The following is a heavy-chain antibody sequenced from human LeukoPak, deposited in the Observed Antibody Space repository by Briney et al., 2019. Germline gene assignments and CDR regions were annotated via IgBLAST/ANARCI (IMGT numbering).Heavy chain of an antibody. CDR1: GFTFSNYA. D-gene: IGHD5-18*01. CDR3: ARDGYSFGHDFDY. CDR2: LSDSVDSI. Sequence: GGSLRLSCTASGFTFSNYAMNWVRQAPGKGLQWISVLSDSVDSIYYADSVKGRFTISRDNAKNTLYLQMNSLRAEDTAVYYCARDGYSFGHDFDYWGQGTLVTVSS. J-gene: IGHJ4*02. V-gene: IGHV3-23*01.